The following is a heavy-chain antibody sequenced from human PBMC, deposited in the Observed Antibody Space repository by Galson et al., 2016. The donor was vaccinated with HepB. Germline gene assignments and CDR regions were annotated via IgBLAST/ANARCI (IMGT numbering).Heavy chain of an antibody. CDR3: ARGGSRPIDY. CDR2: IYSGGTT. D-gene: IGHD3-16*01. CDR1: GFTVSSSY. Sequence: SLRLSCAASGFTVSSSYMSWVRQAPGKGLEWVSVIYSGGTTYYADSVKGRFTISRDNSKNTVYLQMNSLRAEDTAVYYCARGGSRPIDYWGQGTLVTVSS. V-gene: IGHV3-53*01. J-gene: IGHJ4*02.